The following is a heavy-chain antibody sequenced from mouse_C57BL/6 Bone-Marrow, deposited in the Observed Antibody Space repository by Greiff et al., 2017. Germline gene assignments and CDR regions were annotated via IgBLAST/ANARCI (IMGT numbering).Heavy chain of an antibody. CDR3: ARHYFDY. V-gene: IGHV1-69*01. CDR2: IDPSDSYT. J-gene: IGHJ2*01. Sequence: QVQLQQPGAELVMPGASVQLSCKASGYTFTSYWMHWVKQRPGQGLEWIGEIDPSDSYTNYNQKFKGKSTLTVDKSSGTAYMQLSSLTSEDSAVYYCARHYFDYWGQGTTLTVSS. CDR1: GYTFTSYW.